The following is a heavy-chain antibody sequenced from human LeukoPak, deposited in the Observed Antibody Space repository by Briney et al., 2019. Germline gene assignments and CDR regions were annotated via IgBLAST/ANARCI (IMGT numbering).Heavy chain of an antibody. J-gene: IGHJ4*02. CDR2: IKQDGSEK. V-gene: IGHV3-7*01. D-gene: IGHD4-17*01. CDR3: ARDPMFNYGALDY. Sequence: PGGSLRLSCAASGFTFSSYWMSWVRQAPGKGLEWVANIKQDGSEKYYVDSVKGRFTISRDNAKNSLYLQMNSLRAEDTAVYYCARDPMFNYGALDYWSQGTLVTVSS. CDR1: GFTFSSYW.